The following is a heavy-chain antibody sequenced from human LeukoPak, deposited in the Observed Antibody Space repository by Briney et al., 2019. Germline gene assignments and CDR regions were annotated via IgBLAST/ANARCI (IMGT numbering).Heavy chain of an antibody. CDR1: GFTFSNYA. V-gene: IGHV3-23*01. Sequence: GGSLRLSCAASGFTFSNYAMNWVRQAPGKGLEWVSTISGSGGSTYYADSVKGRFTISRDNSKSTLYLQMNRLRAEETAVYYCAKFTSSGWSVDYWGQGTLVTVSS. J-gene: IGHJ4*02. CDR3: AKFTSSGWSVDY. CDR2: ISGSGGST. D-gene: IGHD6-19*01.